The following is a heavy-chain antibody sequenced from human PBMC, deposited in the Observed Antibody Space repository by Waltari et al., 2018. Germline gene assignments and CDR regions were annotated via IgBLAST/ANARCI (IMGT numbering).Heavy chain of an antibody. Sequence: EVQLVQSGAEVKKPGESLKISCKGSGYSFTSYWIGWVRQMPGKGLEWMGIIYPGDSDTRYSPSFQGQVTISADKSISTAYLQWSSLKASDTAMYYCARHSSYLGRWSYYYYGMDVWGQGTTVTVSS. CDR1: GYSFTSYW. V-gene: IGHV5-51*01. D-gene: IGHD6-13*01. CDR3: ARHSSYLGRWSYYYYGMDV. CDR2: IYPGDSDT. J-gene: IGHJ6*02.